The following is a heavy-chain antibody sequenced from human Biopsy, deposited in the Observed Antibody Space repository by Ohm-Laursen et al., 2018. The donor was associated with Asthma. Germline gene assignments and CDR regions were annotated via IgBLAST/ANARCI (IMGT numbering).Heavy chain of an antibody. CDR2: IYSGGTS. V-gene: IGHV3-53*01. CDR3: ARGDSSNWSHYYFDY. Sequence: SLRLSCAASGFAVSRDHMFWVRQAPGKGLEWVSVIYSGGTSHPADSVRGRSTISRDYSKNTLYLQMHSLRAEDTAVYYCARGDSSNWSHYYFDYWGQGTLVTVSS. D-gene: IGHD3-22*01. CDR1: GFAVSRDH. J-gene: IGHJ4*02.